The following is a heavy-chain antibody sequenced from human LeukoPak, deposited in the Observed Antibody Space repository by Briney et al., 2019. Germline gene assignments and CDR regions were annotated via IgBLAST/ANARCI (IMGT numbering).Heavy chain of an antibody. V-gene: IGHV3-74*01. J-gene: IGHJ6*02. CDR3: ARVLLWFGEMDGMDV. Sequence: GGSLRHSCAASGFTFSSYWMHWVRQAPGKGLVWVSRINSDGSSTSYADSVKGRFTISRDNAKNTLYLQMNSLRAEDTAVYYCARVLLWFGEMDGMDVWGQGTTVTVSS. CDR1: GFTFSSYW. D-gene: IGHD3-10*01. CDR2: INSDGSST.